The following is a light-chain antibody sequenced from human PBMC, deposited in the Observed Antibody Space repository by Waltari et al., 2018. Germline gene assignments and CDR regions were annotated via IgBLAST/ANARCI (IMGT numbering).Light chain of an antibody. J-gene: IGKJ2*01. CDR2: AAS. CDR3: QQSYSTPQT. CDR1: QSISSY. V-gene: IGKV1-39*01. Sequence: DIQMTQSPSSLSASVGDRVPITYRASQSISSYLNWYQQKPGKAPKLLIYAASSLQSGVPSRFSGSGSGTDFTLTISSLQPEDFATYYCQQSYSTPQTFGQGTKLEIK.